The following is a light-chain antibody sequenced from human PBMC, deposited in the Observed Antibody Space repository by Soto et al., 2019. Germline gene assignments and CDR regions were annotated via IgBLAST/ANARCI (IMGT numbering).Light chain of an antibody. CDR3: CSFKGTYRV. J-gene: IGLJ3*02. CDR2: NVN. CDR1: SSDIGAY. Sequence: QSALTQPRSVSGSPGQSVSISCTGPSSDIGAYVSWYRQRPGKAPKFIIYNVNKRPAGVPDRFSGSKSGNTASLTISGLQADDEADYYCCSFKGTYRVFGGGTKLTVL. V-gene: IGLV2-11*01.